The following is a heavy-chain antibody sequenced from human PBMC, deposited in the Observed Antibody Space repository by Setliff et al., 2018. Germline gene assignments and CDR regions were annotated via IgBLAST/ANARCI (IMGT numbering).Heavy chain of an antibody. V-gene: IGHV4-59*01. CDR3: ARDSALHSYHYDSSGYLDY. D-gene: IGHD3-22*01. CDR1: GDSMSSYY. Sequence: PSETLSLTCTVSGDSMSSYYWSWIRQSPGKGLEWIGYVHYSGTTNYNPLFKSRVTISVDRPKNQFSLKLSSVTAADTGVYYCARDSALHSYHYDSSGYLDYWGQGALVTVSS. J-gene: IGHJ4*02. CDR2: VHYSGTT.